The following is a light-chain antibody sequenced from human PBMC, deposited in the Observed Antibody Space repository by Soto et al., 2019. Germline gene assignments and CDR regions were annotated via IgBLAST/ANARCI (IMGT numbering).Light chain of an antibody. CDR3: QQYGSTPRT. CDR1: QRVLYSSNTKNY. CDR2: WAS. Sequence: DIVMTQSPDSLAVSLGERATIDCKSSQRVLYSSNTKNYLAWYQQKPGQAPRLLLYWASTRESGVPDRFSGSGSGTDFTLTISSLEAEDLAVYFCQQYGSTPRTFGQGTRVEIK. V-gene: IGKV4-1*01. J-gene: IGKJ1*01.